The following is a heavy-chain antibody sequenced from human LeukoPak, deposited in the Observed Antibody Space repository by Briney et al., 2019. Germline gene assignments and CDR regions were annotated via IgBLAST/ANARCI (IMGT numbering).Heavy chain of an antibody. D-gene: IGHD2-21*01. J-gene: IGHJ4*02. Sequence: PGGSLGLSCAASGFTFSTYTMNWVRQAPGNGLEWVSSISSSSDYIYYADSVKGRFTISRDNAKNSLYLQMNSLRAEDTGVYYCAREIPLAYWGQGTLVTVSS. CDR2: ISSSSDYI. V-gene: IGHV3-21*01. CDR3: AREIPLAY. CDR1: GFTFSTYT.